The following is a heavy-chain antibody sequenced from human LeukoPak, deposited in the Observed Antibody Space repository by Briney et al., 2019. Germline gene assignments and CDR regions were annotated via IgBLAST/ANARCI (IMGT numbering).Heavy chain of an antibody. CDR3: ATAGIYDSSGYPYFDY. CDR1: GYTLTELS. D-gene: IGHD3-22*01. J-gene: IGHJ4*02. Sequence: ASVKVSCKVSGYTLTELSMHWVRQAPGKGREGMGGFDPEDGETIYAQKFQGRVTMTEDTSTDTAYMELSSLRSEDTAVYYCATAGIYDSSGYPYFDYWGQGTLVTVSS. CDR2: FDPEDGET. V-gene: IGHV1-24*01.